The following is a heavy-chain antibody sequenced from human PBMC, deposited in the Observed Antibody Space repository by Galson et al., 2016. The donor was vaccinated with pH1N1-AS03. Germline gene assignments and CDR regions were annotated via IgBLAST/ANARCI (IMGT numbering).Heavy chain of an antibody. Sequence: SLRLSCAASGFIFDDYAMHWVRQAPGKGLEWVALINWDGISLFHADSVKGRFTISRDNSKNSLYRQMKSLRVEDTALYYCAKDYSTGGNSPTFDFWGLGTLVTVSS. CDR2: INWDGISL. CDR1: GFIFDDYA. V-gene: IGHV3-43D*03. D-gene: IGHD4-23*01. J-gene: IGHJ4*02. CDR3: AKDYSTGGNSPTFDF.